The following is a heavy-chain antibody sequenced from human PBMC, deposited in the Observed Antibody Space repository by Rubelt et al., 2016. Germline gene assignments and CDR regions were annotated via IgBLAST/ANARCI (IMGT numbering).Heavy chain of an antibody. D-gene: IGHD6-6*01. CDR1: GGTFSSYA. CDR3: ASSLPNLFGIAARDYYYYYGMDV. Sequence: QVQLVQSGAEVKKPGSSVKVSCKASGGTFSSYAISWARQAPGQGLEWMGRIIPILGIANYAQKFQGRVTITADKSTSTAYMGLGSLRSEAPAVYYCASSLPNLFGIAARDYYYYYGMDVWGQGTTVTVSS. CDR2: IIPILGIA. J-gene: IGHJ6*02. V-gene: IGHV1-69*04.